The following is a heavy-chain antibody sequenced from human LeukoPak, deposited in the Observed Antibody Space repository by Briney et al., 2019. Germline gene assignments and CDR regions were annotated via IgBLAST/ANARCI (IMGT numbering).Heavy chain of an antibody. CDR1: GGSISSSSYY. Sequence: PSETLSLTCTVSGGSISSSSYYWGWLRQPPGKGLEWIGSIYYSGSTYYNPSLKSRVTISVDTSKNQFSLKLSSVTAADTAVYYCARVAPYYDFWSGYSDYYYMDVWGKGTTVTVSS. D-gene: IGHD3-3*01. V-gene: IGHV4-39*07. J-gene: IGHJ6*03. CDR3: ARVAPYYDFWSGYSDYYYMDV. CDR2: IYYSGST.